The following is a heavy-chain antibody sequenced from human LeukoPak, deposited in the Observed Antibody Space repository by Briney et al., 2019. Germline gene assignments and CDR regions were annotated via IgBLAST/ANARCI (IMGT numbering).Heavy chain of an antibody. CDR1: GDSVSRNSAA. J-gene: IGHJ3*02. CDR2: TYYRSKWYN. Sequence: SQTLSLTCAISGDSVSRNSAAWNWIRQSPSRGLVWLGRTYYRSKWYNDYAVSVKSRITINPDTSKNQFSLQLNSVTPEDTAVYYCARAALGYQLPSRGAFDIWGQGTMVTVSS. V-gene: IGHV6-1*01. CDR3: ARAALGYQLPSRGAFDI. D-gene: IGHD2-2*01.